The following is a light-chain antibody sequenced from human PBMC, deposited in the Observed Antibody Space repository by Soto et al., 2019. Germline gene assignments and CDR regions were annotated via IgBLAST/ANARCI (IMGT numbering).Light chain of an antibody. CDR1: QSVSSSY. CDR3: QQYGSSPRT. J-gene: IGKJ1*01. CDR2: GAS. V-gene: IGKV3-20*01. Sequence: IVFTQSPGTLSLSPGERATLSCMASQSVSSSYLAWYQQKPGQAPRLLIYGASSRATGIPDRFSGSGSGTDLTLTISRLEPEDFAVCYCQQYGSSPRTFGQGTKVDIK.